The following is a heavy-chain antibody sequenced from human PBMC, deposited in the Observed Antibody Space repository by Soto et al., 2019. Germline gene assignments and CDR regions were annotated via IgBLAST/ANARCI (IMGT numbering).Heavy chain of an antibody. D-gene: IGHD2-2*01. CDR2: INHSGST. V-gene: IGHV4-34*01. J-gene: IGHJ1*01. CDR3: AKAKGVVVPAAMAPGYFQH. CDR1: GGSFSGYY. Sequence: PSETLSLTCAVYGGSFSGYYWSWIRQPPGKGLEWIGEINHSGSTNYNPSLKSRVTISVDTSKNQFSLKLSSVTAADTAVYYCAKAKGVVVPAAMAPGYFQHWGQGTLVTVSS.